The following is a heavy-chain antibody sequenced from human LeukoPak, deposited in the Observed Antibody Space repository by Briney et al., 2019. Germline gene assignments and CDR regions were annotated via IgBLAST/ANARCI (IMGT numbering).Heavy chain of an antibody. CDR3: AGGSSSYRGIDY. Sequence: PGGSLRLSCAASGFTLSSYAMYWVRQAPGKGLEYVSAISTNGGSTYYANSVKGRFTISRDNSKNTLYLQMGSLRAEDMAVYYCAGGSSSYRGIDYWGQGTLVTVSS. CDR1: GFTLSSYA. D-gene: IGHD6-13*01. V-gene: IGHV3-64*01. J-gene: IGHJ4*02. CDR2: ISTNGGST.